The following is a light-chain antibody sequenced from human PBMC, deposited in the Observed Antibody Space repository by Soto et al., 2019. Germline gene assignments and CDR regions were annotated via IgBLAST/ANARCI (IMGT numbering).Light chain of an antibody. J-gene: IGKJ5*01. V-gene: IGKV3-11*01. Sequence: EIVLTQSPATLSLSPGERVTLSCRASQSVSNSLAWYQQKPGQPPRLLIYDVSNRATGIPARFSGSGSGTDFTLTITSLEPEDFAVYFCHQRYNWPRVTIGQRTQLEIK. CDR1: QSVSNS. CDR3: HQRYNWPRVT. CDR2: DVS.